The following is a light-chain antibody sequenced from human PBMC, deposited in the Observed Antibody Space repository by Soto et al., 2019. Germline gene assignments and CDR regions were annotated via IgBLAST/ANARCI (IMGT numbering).Light chain of an antibody. V-gene: IGKV3-20*01. Sequence: EILWTQSPSTLSMPPWDRAHLFCRASQSVGNFLAWYKQQSGQAPRLLIYGASNRATGIPDRFSGSGSGTDFTLTIRRLEPDDFAVYYCQHYGSTGTFGQGTKLDIK. J-gene: IGKJ1*01. CDR3: QHYGSTGT. CDR2: GAS. CDR1: QSVGNF.